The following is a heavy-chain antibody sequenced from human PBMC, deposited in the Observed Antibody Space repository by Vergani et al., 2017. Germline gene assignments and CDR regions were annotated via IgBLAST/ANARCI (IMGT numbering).Heavy chain of an antibody. CDR3: ARCPSQPDTGDLDY. Sequence: QLQLQESGPGLVKPSETLSLTCTVSGGSISSSSYYWGWIRQPPGKGLEWIGSIYYSGSTYYNPSLKSRVTISVDTSKNQFSLKLSSVTAADTAVYYCARCPSQPDTGDLDYWGQGTLVTVSS. V-gene: IGHV4-39*01. CDR2: IYYSGST. J-gene: IGHJ4*02. D-gene: IGHD3-10*01. CDR1: GGSISSSSYY.